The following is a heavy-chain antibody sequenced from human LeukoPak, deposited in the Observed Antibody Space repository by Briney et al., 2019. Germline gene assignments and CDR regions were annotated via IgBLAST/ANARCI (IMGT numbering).Heavy chain of an antibody. D-gene: IGHD1-26*01. CDR1: GGSISSYY. Sequence: KPSETLSLTCTVSGGSISSYYWSWIRQPAGKGLKWIGRIYTSGSTNYNPSLKSRVTMSVDTSKNQFSLKLSSVTAADTAVYYCARASGSYGTYYFDYWGQGTLVTVSS. J-gene: IGHJ4*02. CDR3: ARASGSYGTYYFDY. CDR2: IYTSGST. V-gene: IGHV4-4*07.